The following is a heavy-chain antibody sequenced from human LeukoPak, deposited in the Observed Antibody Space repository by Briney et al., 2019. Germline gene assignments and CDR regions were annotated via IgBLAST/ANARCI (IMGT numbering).Heavy chain of an antibody. V-gene: IGHV4-34*01. J-gene: IGHJ6*03. D-gene: IGHD3-10*01. Sequence: PSETLSLTCAVYGGSFSGYYWSWIRQPPGKGLEWIGEINHSGSTNYNPSLKSRVTISVDTSKNQFSLKLSSVTAADTAVYYCARRRKGSGINIFYYYYYMDVWGEGTTVTISS. CDR3: ARRRKGSGINIFYYYYYMDV. CDR2: INHSGST. CDR1: GGSFSGYY.